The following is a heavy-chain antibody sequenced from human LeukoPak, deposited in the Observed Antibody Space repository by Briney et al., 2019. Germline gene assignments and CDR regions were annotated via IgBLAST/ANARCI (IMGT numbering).Heavy chain of an antibody. V-gene: IGHV4-59*01. CDR2: IYYSGST. J-gene: IGHJ4*02. CDR3: ARVAVATRLGYFDY. D-gene: IGHD5-12*01. Sequence: PSETLSLTCTVPGGSISSYNWSWIRQPPGKELKWIGYIYYSGSTNYNPSLNSRVTISVDTSKNQFSLKLSSVTAADTAVYYCARVAVATRLGYFDYWGQGTLVTVSS. CDR1: GGSISSYN.